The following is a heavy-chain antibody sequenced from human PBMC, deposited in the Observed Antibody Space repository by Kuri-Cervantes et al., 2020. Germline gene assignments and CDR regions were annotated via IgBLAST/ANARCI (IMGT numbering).Heavy chain of an antibody. CDR2: INPSGGST. D-gene: IGHD3-10*01. V-gene: IGHV1-46*01. J-gene: IGHJ5*02. CDR3: ARVRGVYNWFDP. Sequence: ASVKVSCKASGYTFTSYYMHWVRQAPGQGLEWMGIINPSGGSTSYALKFQGRVTMTRDTSTSTVYMELSSLRSEDTAVYYCARVRGVYNWFDPWGQGTLVTVSS. CDR1: GYTFTSYY.